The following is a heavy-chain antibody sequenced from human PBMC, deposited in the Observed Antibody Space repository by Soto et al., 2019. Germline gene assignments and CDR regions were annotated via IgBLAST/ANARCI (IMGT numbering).Heavy chain of an antibody. Sequence: EVQLVESGGGLVQPGRSLRLCCAASGFTFGDYGMHWVRQTPGKGLEWVSGISWKTEIIGYADSVKGRFTISRDNAKKSLHLLMNNLREDDTALYYCAKGSYLFDYWGQGTLVTVSS. CDR2: ISWKTEII. V-gene: IGHV3-9*01. J-gene: IGHJ4*02. CDR3: AKGSYLFDY. D-gene: IGHD3-10*01. CDR1: GFTFGDYG.